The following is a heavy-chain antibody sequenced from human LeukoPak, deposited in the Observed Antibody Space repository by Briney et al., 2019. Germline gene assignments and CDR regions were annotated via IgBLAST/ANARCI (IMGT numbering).Heavy chain of an antibody. D-gene: IGHD2-15*01. CDR2: ISYDGSNK. J-gene: IGHJ6*02. Sequence: PGGSLRLSCAASGFTFGSYAMHWVRQAPGKGLEWVAVISYDGSNKYYADSVKGRFTISRDNSKNTLYLQMNSLRAEDTAVYYCARDLVVAAPYSGYYGMDVWGQGTTVTVSS. V-gene: IGHV3-30*04. CDR3: ARDLVVAAPYSGYYGMDV. CDR1: GFTFGSYA.